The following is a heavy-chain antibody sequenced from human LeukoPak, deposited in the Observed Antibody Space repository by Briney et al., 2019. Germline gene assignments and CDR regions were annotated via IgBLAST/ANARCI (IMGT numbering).Heavy chain of an antibody. J-gene: IGHJ5*02. CDR1: GGYISSSTYF. CDR2: IFYGGKT. V-gene: IGHV4-39*01. CDR3: VRWQSGSMFHPP. D-gene: IGHD3-10*02. Sequence: SETLSLTCTVSGGYISSSTYFWGWIRQPPGKGLEWIGNIFYGGKTSYNPSLKSRVTISVDTSKNQFSLKLSSVTAADTAVYYCVRWQSGSMFHPPWGQGTLVTVSS.